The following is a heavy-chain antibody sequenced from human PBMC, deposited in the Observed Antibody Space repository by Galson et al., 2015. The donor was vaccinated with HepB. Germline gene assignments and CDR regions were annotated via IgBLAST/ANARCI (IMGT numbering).Heavy chain of an antibody. D-gene: IGHD2-15*01. CDR3: ASPFCIGGNCYPLWY. Sequence: LRLSCAVSGFTVSKRYVSWVRQAPGKGLEWLSVIYSGGHAFYADSVQGRFTISRDTSKNTVYLQMRSLRAEDTAVYYCASPFCIGGNCYPLWYWGQGTLVTVSS. CDR1: GFTVSKRY. J-gene: IGHJ4*02. V-gene: IGHV3-53*01. CDR2: IYSGGHA.